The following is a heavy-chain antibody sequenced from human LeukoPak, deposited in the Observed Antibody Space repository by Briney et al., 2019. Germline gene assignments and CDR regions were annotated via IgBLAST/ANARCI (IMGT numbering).Heavy chain of an antibody. Sequence: SETLSLTCTVSGGSISSYYWSWIRQPAGKGLEWIGRIYTSGSTNYNPSLKSRVTMSVDTSKNQFSLKLSSVTAADTAVYYCARMDRDFXXXYLDYWGQGTLVTVSS. V-gene: IGHV4-4*07. D-gene: IGHD3-3*01. CDR3: ARMDRDFXXXYLDY. CDR2: IYTSGST. J-gene: IGHJ4*02. CDR1: GGSISSYY.